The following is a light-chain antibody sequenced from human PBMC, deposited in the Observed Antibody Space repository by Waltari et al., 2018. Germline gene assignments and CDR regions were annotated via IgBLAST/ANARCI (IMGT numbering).Light chain of an antibody. CDR2: DVT. V-gene: IGLV2-14*03. J-gene: IGLJ1*01. CDR3: GSYTARSTYV. CDR1: NSYVGGYNY. Sequence: QSALTQPASVSGSPGQSITISCTGANSYVGGYNYVSWYQQYPGKAPKLIIYDVTQRPSGISNRFSGSKSGNTASLTISGLQTEDEAYYHCGSYTARSTYVLGTGTKVTVL.